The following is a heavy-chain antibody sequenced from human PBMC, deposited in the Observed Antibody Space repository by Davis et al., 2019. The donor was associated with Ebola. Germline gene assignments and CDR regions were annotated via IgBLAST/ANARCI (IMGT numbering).Heavy chain of an antibody. CDR3: ARATSPVNYYYYALDV. CDR1: GVSISSNY. CDR2: VSYRGTT. V-gene: IGHV4-59*01. J-gene: IGHJ6*03. D-gene: IGHD4-17*01. Sequence: SETLSLTCTVSGVSISSNYWTWIRQPPGKGLEWIGYVSYRGTTTYNPSLKSRVTISVDTSKNQFSLRLASVTAADTAVYYCARATSPVNYYYYALDVWGKGTTVTVSS.